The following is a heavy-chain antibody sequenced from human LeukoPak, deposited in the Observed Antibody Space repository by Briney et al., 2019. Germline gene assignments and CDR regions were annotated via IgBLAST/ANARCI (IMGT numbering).Heavy chain of an antibody. J-gene: IGHJ4*02. Sequence: GGSLRLSCAVSGFTFSSYEWNWVRQAPGKGLEWVSYISSSGNTIYYADSVKGRFTISRDNAKNSLYLQMSSLRAEDTAVYYCARELSFSGSPFDYWGQGTLVTVSS. CDR3: ARELSFSGSPFDY. CDR2: ISSSGNTI. CDR1: GFTFSSYE. D-gene: IGHD1-26*01. V-gene: IGHV3-48*03.